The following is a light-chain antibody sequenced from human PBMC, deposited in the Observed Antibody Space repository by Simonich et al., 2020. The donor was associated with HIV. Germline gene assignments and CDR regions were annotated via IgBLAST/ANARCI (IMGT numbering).Light chain of an antibody. V-gene: IGKV3-15*01. CDR2: GAS. CDR1: QSISSN. J-gene: IGKJ4*01. CDR3: QQYNSWPT. Sequence: EIVMTQSPATLSVSPGERATLSCRASQSISSNLAWYQPRPGHAPRLLIYGASTRATGFPARFSGSGSGTEFTLTISSMQTEDFAVYYCQQYNSWPTFGGGTKVEIK.